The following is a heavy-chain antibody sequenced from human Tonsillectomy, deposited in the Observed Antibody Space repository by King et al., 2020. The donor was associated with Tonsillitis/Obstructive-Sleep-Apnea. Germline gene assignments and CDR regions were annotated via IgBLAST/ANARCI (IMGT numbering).Heavy chain of an antibody. CDR2: IEASYSYT. Sequence: QLVQSGAEVKKPGESLRISCKGSGYSFTSYWISWVRQMPGKGLECRGRIEASYSYTNYSPSFQVHVTISADKSISTAYLQWSSLKASDTAMYYCAAATSENDYWGQGTLVTVSS. J-gene: IGHJ4*02. CDR1: GYSFTSYW. CDR3: AAATSENDY. D-gene: IGHD6-25*01. V-gene: IGHV5-10-1*01.